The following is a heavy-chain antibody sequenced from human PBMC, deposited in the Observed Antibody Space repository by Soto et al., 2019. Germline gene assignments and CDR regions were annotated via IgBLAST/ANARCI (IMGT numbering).Heavy chain of an antibody. J-gene: IGHJ6*02. D-gene: IGHD6-13*01. CDR1: GGTFSSYA. Sequence: SVKVSCKASGGTFSSYAISWVRQAPGQGLEWMGGIIPIFGTANYAQKFQGRVTITADESTSTAYMELSSLRSDDTAVYYCARDLRGIAAAGTKDYYYGMDGSGQGTTVTVSS. V-gene: IGHV1-69*13. CDR2: IIPIFGTA. CDR3: ARDLRGIAAAGTKDYYYGMDG.